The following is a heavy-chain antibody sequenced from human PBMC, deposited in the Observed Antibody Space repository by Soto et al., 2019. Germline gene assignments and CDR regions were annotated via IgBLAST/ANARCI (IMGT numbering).Heavy chain of an antibody. J-gene: IGHJ4*02. CDR2: INQSGGNT. CDR1: GFTFSSDA. V-gene: IGHV3-23*01. Sequence: QLLESGGGLVQPGGSLRLSCATSGFTFSSDAMSWVRQAPGKGLQWVSSINQSGGNTYYADSVRGRFTISRDNSKNTLYLQMNSLRAEDTAIYYCAKSTGEFGYWGQGTLVTVSS. D-gene: IGHD7-27*01. CDR3: AKSTGEFGY.